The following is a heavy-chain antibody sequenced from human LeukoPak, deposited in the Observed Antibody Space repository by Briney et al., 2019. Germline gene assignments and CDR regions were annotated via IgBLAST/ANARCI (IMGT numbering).Heavy chain of an antibody. V-gene: IGHV3-21*01. Sequence: GGSLRLSCAASGFTFSSYSMSWVRQAPGKGLEWVSSISSSSSYIYYADSVKGRFTISRDNAKNSLYLQMNSLRAEDTAVYYCARSDGLDSSVYINPPGYFDDGGQGTLVTV. CDR1: GFTFSSYS. J-gene: IGHJ4*02. CDR3: ARSDGLDSSVYINPPGYFDD. D-gene: IGHD3-22*01. CDR2: ISSSSSYI.